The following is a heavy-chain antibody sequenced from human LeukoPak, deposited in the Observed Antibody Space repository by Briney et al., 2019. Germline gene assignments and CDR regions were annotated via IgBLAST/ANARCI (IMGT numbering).Heavy chain of an antibody. Sequence: PSETLSLTCTVSGVSFSTYYWSWIRQPPGKGLEWIGYIYYSGSTNYNPSLKSRVTISVDMSKNQFSLKLSSVTAADTAVYYCARAWDYYDSRGFYLRYFDYWGQGTLVTVSS. CDR3: ARAWDYYDSRGFYLRYFDY. J-gene: IGHJ4*02. CDR1: GVSFSTYY. V-gene: IGHV4-59*01. D-gene: IGHD3-22*01. CDR2: IYYSGST.